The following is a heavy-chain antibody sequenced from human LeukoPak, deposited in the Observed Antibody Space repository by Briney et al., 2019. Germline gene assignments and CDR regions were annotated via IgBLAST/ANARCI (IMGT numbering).Heavy chain of an antibody. Sequence: GASVKVSCKASGFTFTSSAVHWVRQAPGKGLEWVAFIRYDGSNKYYTDSVKGRFTISRDNSKNTLYLQMNSLRAEDTAVYFCASGPSSSWYGEYFQHWGQGTLVTVSS. CDR3: ASGPSSSWYGEYFQH. CDR2: IRYDGSNK. J-gene: IGHJ1*01. D-gene: IGHD6-13*01. V-gene: IGHV3-30*02. CDR1: GFTFTSSA.